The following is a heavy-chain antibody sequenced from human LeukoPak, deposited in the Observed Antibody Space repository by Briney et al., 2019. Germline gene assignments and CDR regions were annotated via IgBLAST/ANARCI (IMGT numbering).Heavy chain of an antibody. Sequence: SETLSLTCDVDDGSFSGYFWTWVRQPPGKGLEWIGEINHSGSTNYNPTLQSRVTISADTSKNQFSLKLTSVTAADTAVYYCARDRRMRDAFDIWGQGTMVTVSS. CDR3: ARDRRMRDAFDI. D-gene: IGHD2-8*01. V-gene: IGHV4-34*01. CDR1: DGSFSGYF. CDR2: INHSGST. J-gene: IGHJ3*02.